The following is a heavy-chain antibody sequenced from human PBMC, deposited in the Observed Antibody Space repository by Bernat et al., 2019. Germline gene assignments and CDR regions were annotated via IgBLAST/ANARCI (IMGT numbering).Heavy chain of an antibody. Sequence: QVQLVESGGGVVQAGRSLRLSCAVSGFTFSSYGMHWVRQAPGKGLEWVAVISYDGSNKYYADSVKGRFTISRDNSKNTLYLQMNSLRAEDTAVYYCARVWFGELSVDYWGQGTLVTVSS. J-gene: IGHJ4*02. CDR3: ARVWFGELSVDY. CDR1: GFTFSSYG. D-gene: IGHD3-10*01. V-gene: IGHV3-30*03. CDR2: ISYDGSNK.